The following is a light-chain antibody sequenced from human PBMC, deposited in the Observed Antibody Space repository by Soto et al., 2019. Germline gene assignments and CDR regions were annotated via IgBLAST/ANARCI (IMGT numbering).Light chain of an antibody. CDR3: QSYDSSLSASV. CDR1: SSNIGAGYD. V-gene: IGLV1-40*01. J-gene: IGLJ2*01. CDR2: GNN. Sequence: QSVLTQPPSVSGAPGQRVTISCTGSSSNIGAGYDVHWYQQFPGAAPKLLIYGNNNRPSGVPGRFSGSRSDTSASLAITGLQAEDEADYHCQSYDSSLSASVFGGGTKLTVL.